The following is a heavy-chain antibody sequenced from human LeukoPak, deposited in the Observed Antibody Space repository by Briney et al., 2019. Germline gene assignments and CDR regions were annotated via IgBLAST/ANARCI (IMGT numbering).Heavy chain of an antibody. J-gene: IGHJ6*02. CDR1: GGSISSYF. CDR2: IYHSGTT. Sequence: SETLSLTCTVSGGSISSYFWSWIRQPPGKGLEWIGYIYHSGTTNFNPSLKSRVTMSQDTSKNQFSLRLRSVTAADTAVYYCARDVTDYSYGLPWYGMDVWGQGTTVTVSS. V-gene: IGHV4-59*01. CDR3: ARDVTDYSYGLPWYGMDV. D-gene: IGHD5-18*01.